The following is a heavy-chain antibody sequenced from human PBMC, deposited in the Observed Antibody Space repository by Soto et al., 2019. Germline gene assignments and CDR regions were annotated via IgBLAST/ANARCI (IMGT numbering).Heavy chain of an antibody. CDR3: ARGQKYYYGSGYAFDI. V-gene: IGHV3-53*04. CDR2: IYSGGST. Sequence: GGSLRLSCAASGFTVSSNYMSWVRQAPGKGLEWVSVIYSGGSTYYADSVKGRFTISRHNSKNTLYLQMNSLRAEDTAVYYCARGQKYYYGSGYAFDIWGQGTMVTVS. D-gene: IGHD3-10*01. CDR1: GFTVSSNY. J-gene: IGHJ3*02.